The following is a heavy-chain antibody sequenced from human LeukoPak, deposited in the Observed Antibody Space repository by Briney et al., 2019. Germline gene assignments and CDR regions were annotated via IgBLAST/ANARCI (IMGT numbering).Heavy chain of an antibody. D-gene: IGHD1-7*01. V-gene: IGHV4-59*12. J-gene: IGHJ3*02. CDR1: GGSISSYY. Sequence: SETLSLTCTVSGGSISSYYWSWIRQPPGKGLEWIGYIYFSGSTNYNPSLKSRVTISVDTSKNQFSLKLSSVTAADTAVYYCARDDTGATRAFDIWGQGTMVTVSS. CDR3: ARDDTGATRAFDI. CDR2: IYFSGST.